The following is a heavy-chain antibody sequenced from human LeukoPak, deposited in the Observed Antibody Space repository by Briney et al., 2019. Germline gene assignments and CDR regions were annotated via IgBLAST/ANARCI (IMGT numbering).Heavy chain of an antibody. CDR3: AGGLPTVSSWHYLDF. CDR2: ISYDGRHQ. J-gene: IGHJ2*01. D-gene: IGHD6-13*01. Sequence: GRSLRLSCVASGFTFSRFAMHWLRQAPGKGVEWVAVISYDGRHQYYEDSVKGRFTISRDNSKNTLSLQMGSLRAEDTAVYHFAGGLPTVSSWHYLDFWGRGTQVIVSS. V-gene: IGHV3-30*04. CDR1: GFTFSRFA.